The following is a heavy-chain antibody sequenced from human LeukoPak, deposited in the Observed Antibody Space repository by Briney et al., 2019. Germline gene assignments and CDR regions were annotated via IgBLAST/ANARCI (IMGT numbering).Heavy chain of an antibody. Sequence: GGSLRLSCAASGFFFSTYVMHWVSQAPGKGLEWVAIIWYDGSNKYYADSVKGRFTSSSDNSKNTLYLQMNSLRAEDTAVYYCTRFYYGSGSYTYYGMDVWGQGTTVAVSS. CDR3: TRFYYGSGSYTYYGMDV. CDR2: IWYDGSNK. D-gene: IGHD3-10*01. V-gene: IGHV3-33*01. J-gene: IGHJ6*02. CDR1: GFFFSTYV.